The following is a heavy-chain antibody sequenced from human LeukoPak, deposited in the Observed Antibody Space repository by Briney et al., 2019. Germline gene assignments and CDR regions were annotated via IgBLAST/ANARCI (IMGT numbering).Heavy chain of an antibody. V-gene: IGHV3-9*01. J-gene: IGHJ4*02. CDR2: ISWNSGSI. CDR3: AKVDHSSAYPDY. Sequence: GGSLRLSCAASGFTFHDHAMHWVRQVPGKGLKWVSGISWNSGSIGYADSVKDRFTISRDNAKNSLCLQMNSLGPEDTALYYCAKVDHSSAYPDYWGQGTLVTVSS. D-gene: IGHD3-22*01. CDR1: GFTFHDHA.